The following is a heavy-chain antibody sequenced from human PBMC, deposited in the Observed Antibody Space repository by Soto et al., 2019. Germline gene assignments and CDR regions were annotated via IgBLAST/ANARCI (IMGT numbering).Heavy chain of an antibody. CDR2: INHSGST. D-gene: IGHD2-21*02. Sequence: QVQLQQWGAGLLKPSETLSLTCAVYGGSFSGYHWSWIRQPPGKGLEWIGEINHSGSTNYNPSLKSRVTISVDTSKNQFSLKLSSVTAADTAVYYCAREYGGNSGTFDYWGQGTLVTVSS. V-gene: IGHV4-34*01. CDR1: GGSFSGYH. CDR3: AREYGGNSGTFDY. J-gene: IGHJ4*02.